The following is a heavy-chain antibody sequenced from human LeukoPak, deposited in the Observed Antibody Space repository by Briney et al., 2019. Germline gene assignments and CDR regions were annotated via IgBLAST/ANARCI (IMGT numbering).Heavy chain of an antibody. CDR3: ARVGGGYFDWLLPLDY. J-gene: IGHJ4*02. CDR1: GYTFTSYD. D-gene: IGHD3-9*01. V-gene: IGHV1-8*01. CDR2: MNPNSGNT. Sequence: GESLKISCKASGYTFTSYDINWVRQATGQGLEWMGWMNPNSGNTGYAQKFQGRVTMTRNTSISTAYMELSSLRSEDTAVYYCARVGGGYFDWLLPLDYWGQGTLVTVSS.